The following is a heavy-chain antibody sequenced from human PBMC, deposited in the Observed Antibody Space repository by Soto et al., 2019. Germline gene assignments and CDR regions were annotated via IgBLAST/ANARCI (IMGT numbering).Heavy chain of an antibody. V-gene: IGHV1-69*01. CDR1: ADTFNSYS. Sequence: QVQLVQSGAEVKKPGSSVKVSCKASADTFNSYSLSWLRQAPGQRLEWMGGITPVVGSADYAQTFEDRLTITADVSTSTIYMELSSLRSDDTAVYYCARSLEGTTVTNWFDPWGQGALVTVSS. D-gene: IGHD4-17*01. CDR2: ITPVVGSA. CDR3: ARSLEGTTVTNWFDP. J-gene: IGHJ5*02.